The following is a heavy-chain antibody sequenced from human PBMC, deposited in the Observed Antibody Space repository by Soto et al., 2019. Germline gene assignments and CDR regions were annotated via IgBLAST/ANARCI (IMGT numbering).Heavy chain of an antibody. J-gene: IGHJ4*02. CDR1: GVSFSDYS. CDR3: ARGSHKLHSDDSSGFYHYVDY. Sequence: QVQLQQWGAGLLKPSETLSLTCAVYGVSFSDYSWTWIRQPPGKGLEWIGEINDSGSTNYTPSLERRVTISRDTSKNRFSLKLSSVTAADTAVSYCARGSHKLHSDDSSGFYHYVDYWGPGSLVTVSS. D-gene: IGHD3-22*01. V-gene: IGHV4-34*01. CDR2: INDSGST.